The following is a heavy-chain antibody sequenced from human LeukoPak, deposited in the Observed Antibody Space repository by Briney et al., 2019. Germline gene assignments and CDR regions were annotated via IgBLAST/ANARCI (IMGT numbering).Heavy chain of an antibody. CDR1: GGSFSGYY. CDR2: INHSGST. CDR3: ARGRYYGSGSYFPFDY. V-gene: IGHV4-34*01. J-gene: IGHJ4*02. Sequence: PETLSLTCAVYGGSFSGYYWSWIRQPPGKGLEWIGEINHSGSTNYNPSLKSRVTISVDTSKNQFSLKLSSVTAADTAVYYCARGRYYGSGSYFPFDYWGQGTLVTVSS. D-gene: IGHD3-10*01.